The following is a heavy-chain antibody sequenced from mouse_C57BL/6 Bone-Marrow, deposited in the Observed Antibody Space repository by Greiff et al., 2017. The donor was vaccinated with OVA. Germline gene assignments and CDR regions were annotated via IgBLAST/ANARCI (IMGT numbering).Heavy chain of an antibody. CDR2: IDPSDSYT. Sequence: QVQLQQPGAELVKPGASVKLSCKASGYTFTSYWMQWVKQRPGHGLEWIGEIDPSDSYTNYNQKFKGKATLTVDTSSSTAYMQLSSLTSEDSAVYYCARDGYGSSYWYFDVWGTGTTVTVSS. CDR3: ARDGYGSSYWYFDV. J-gene: IGHJ1*03. CDR1: GYTFTSYW. V-gene: IGHV1-50*01. D-gene: IGHD1-1*01.